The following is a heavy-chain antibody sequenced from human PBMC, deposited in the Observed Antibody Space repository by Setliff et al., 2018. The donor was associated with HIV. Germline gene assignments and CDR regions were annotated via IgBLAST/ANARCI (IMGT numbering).Heavy chain of an antibody. CDR2: ITQNAVFT. Sequence: PGESLKISCAASGFTFSTYAMSWVRQAPGKGPEWVSAITQNAVFTSYAESVRGRFTISRDNSRHILYLQMTSLRAEDTAMYFCAKTFDYSQGSGSYWHHTRYFDSWGQGTLVTVSS. J-gene: IGHJ4*02. CDR3: AKTFDYSQGSGSYWHHTRYFDS. V-gene: IGHV3-23*01. D-gene: IGHD3-10*01. CDR1: GFTFSTYA.